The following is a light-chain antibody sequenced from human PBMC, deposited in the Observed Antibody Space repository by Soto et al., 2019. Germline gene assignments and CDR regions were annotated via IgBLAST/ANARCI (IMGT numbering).Light chain of an antibody. J-gene: IGLJ3*02. Sequence: QSALTQPASVSGSPGQSITISCTGTSSDIGDSNYVSWYQQHPGKAPKLVIYDVSNRPSGVSNRFSGSKSANTASLTISGLQAEDEADYYCSSYTSTNSWVFGGGTKLTVL. CDR3: SSYTSTNSWV. CDR2: DVS. CDR1: SSDIGDSNY. V-gene: IGLV2-14*03.